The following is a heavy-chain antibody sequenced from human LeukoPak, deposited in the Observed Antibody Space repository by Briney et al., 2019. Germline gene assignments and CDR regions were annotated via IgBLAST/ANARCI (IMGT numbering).Heavy chain of an antibody. J-gene: IGHJ4*02. CDR1: GYTFTGYY. CDR3: ARTGSYGDYVPFDY. D-gene: IGHD4-17*01. Sequence: ASVKVSCKASGYTFTGYYMHWVRQAPGQGLEWMGWINPNSGGTNYAQNFQGRVTMTRNTSISTAYMELSRLRSDDTAVYYCARTGSYGDYVPFDYWGQGTLVTVS. CDR2: INPNSGGT. V-gene: IGHV1-2*02.